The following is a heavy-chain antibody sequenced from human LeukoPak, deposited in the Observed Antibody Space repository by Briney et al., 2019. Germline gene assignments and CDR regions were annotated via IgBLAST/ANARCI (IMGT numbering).Heavy chain of an antibody. V-gene: IGHV4-61*01. CDR3: ARDLDGVRGVRMGYYYGMDV. J-gene: IGHJ6*02. CDR2: IYYSGST. Sequence: TSETLSLTCTVSGGSISSSSYYWGWIRQPPGKGLEWIGYIYYSGSTNYNPSLKSRVTISVDTSKNQFSLKLSSVTAADTAVYYCARDLDGVRGVRMGYYYGMDVWGQGTTVTVSS. CDR1: GGSISSSSYY. D-gene: IGHD3-10*01.